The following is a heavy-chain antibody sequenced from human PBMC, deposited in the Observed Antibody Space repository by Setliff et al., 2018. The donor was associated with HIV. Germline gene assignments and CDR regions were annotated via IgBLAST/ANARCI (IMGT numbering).Heavy chain of an antibody. J-gene: IGHJ6*03. CDR1: GYTFTGYY. V-gene: IGHV1-69*05. Sequence: SVKVSCKASGYTFTGYYMHWVRQAPGQGLEWMGGVIPLFGTEKVAQKFQGRVTITTDESTSTAYMDLSSLRYEDTAIYYCARGEVIIDSYYYMNVWGKGTTVTVSS. CDR2: VIPLFGTE. CDR3: ARGEVIIDSYYYMNV.